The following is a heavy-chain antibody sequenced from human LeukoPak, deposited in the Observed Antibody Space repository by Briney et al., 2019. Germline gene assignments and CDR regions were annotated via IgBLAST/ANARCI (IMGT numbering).Heavy chain of an antibody. CDR3: ARHWDTAMDHDAFDI. D-gene: IGHD5-18*01. J-gene: IGHJ3*02. Sequence: PSETLSLTCTVSGGSISSSSYYWGWIRQPPGKGLEWIGSICYSGSTYYNPSLKSRVTISVDTSKNQFSLKLSSVTAADTAVYYCARHWDTAMDHDAFDIWGQGTMVTVSS. CDR1: GGSISSSSYY. V-gene: IGHV4-39*01. CDR2: ICYSGST.